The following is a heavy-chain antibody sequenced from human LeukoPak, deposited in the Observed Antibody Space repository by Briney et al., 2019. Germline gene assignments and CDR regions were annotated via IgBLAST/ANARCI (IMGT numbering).Heavy chain of an antibody. CDR1: GGSISSYY. CDR2: IYYSGST. J-gene: IGHJ4*02. D-gene: IGHD3-16*01. V-gene: IGHV4-59*01. Sequence: SETLSLTCTVSGGSISSYYWSWIRQPPGKGLEWIGYIYYSGSTNYNPSLKSRVTISVDTSKNQFSLKLSSVTAADTAVYYCARAQSGYDYVWGSRSTAFFDYWGQGTLVTVSP. CDR3: ARAQSGYDYVWGSRSTAFFDY.